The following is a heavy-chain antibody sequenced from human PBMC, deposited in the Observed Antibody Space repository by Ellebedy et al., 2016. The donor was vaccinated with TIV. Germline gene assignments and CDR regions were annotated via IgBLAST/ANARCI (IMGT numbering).Heavy chain of an antibody. D-gene: IGHD1-14*01. CDR2: IWHDGSVK. Sequence: PGGSLRLSCTASGFPFRTYGMHWVRQAPGKGLEWLALIWHDGSVKSYADSMEGRFTISRDNSKNTLFLQMNSLRTDDTAVYYCARHQVGFTTSYYFDFWGQGTLVTVSS. J-gene: IGHJ4*02. CDR1: GFPFRTYG. V-gene: IGHV3-33*08. CDR3: ARHQVGFTTSYYFDF.